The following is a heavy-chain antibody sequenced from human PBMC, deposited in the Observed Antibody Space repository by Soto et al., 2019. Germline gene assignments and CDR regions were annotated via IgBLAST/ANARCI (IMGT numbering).Heavy chain of an antibody. CDR2: ISGSGGST. Sequence: GGSLRLSCAASGFTFSSYAMSWVRQAPGKGLEWASAISGSGGSTYYADSVKGRFTISRDNSKNTLYLQMNSLRAEDTAVYYCAKVSGEYCSSTSCYTWFDPWGQGTLVTVSA. J-gene: IGHJ5*02. CDR3: AKVSGEYCSSTSCYTWFDP. CDR1: GFTFSSYA. D-gene: IGHD2-2*02. V-gene: IGHV3-23*01.